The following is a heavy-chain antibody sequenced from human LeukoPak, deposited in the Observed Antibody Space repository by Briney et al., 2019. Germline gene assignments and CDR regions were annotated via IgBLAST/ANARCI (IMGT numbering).Heavy chain of an antibody. Sequence: GASVKVSRKASRDTFISYDINWVRQATGQGLEWMGWMSPNSGNTGYAQKFQGRVTMTRNTSISTAYMELSSLRSEDTAVYYCARGPPNWGFDYWGQGTLVSVSS. D-gene: IGHD7-27*01. CDR1: RDTFISYD. CDR3: ARGPPNWGFDY. CDR2: MSPNSGNT. J-gene: IGHJ4*02. V-gene: IGHV1-8*01.